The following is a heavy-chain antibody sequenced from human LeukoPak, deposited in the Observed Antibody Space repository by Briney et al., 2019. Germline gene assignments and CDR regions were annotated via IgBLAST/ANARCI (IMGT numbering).Heavy chain of an antibody. CDR2: IYHSGST. D-gene: IGHD3-10*01. CDR3: ARGPDWYFDL. J-gene: IGHJ2*01. Sequence: PSETLSLTCAVYGGSFSGYYWSWIRQPPGKGLEWIGYIYHSGSTYYNPSLKSRVAISVDRSKNQFSLNLISVTAADTAVYYCARGPDWYFDLWGRGTLVTVSS. CDR1: GGSFSGYY. V-gene: IGHV4-34*01.